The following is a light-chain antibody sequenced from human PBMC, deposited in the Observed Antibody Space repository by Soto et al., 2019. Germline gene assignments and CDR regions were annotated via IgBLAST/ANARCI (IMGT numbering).Light chain of an antibody. CDR1: SSDIGTYDH. CDR3: ISYTVSRSEV. CDR2: SVS. V-gene: IGLV2-14*01. Sequence: QSVLTQPASVSGSPGQSITISCSGTSSDIGTYDHVAWFQQFPGKTPKLVIYSVSDRPSGVSYRFSGSKSGNTASLTISGLQADDEADYYCISYTVSRSEVFGTGTKVTV. J-gene: IGLJ1*01.